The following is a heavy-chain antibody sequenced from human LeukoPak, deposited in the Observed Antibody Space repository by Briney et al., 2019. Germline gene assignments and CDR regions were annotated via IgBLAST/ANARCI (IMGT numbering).Heavy chain of an antibody. CDR3: AGIVGHTLDY. V-gene: IGHV3-21*01. J-gene: IGHJ4*02. CDR2: VSSSSSYI. CDR1: GFTFSDYT. D-gene: IGHD1-26*01. Sequence: GGSLRLSCAASGFTFSDYTMNWVRQAPGKGLEWVSSVSSSSSYIYYADSVKGRFTISRDNAKNSLYLQMNSLRAEDTAVYYCAGIVGHTLDYWGQGTLVTVSS.